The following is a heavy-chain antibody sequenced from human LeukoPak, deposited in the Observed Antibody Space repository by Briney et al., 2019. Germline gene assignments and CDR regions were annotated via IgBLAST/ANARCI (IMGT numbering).Heavy chain of an antibody. V-gene: IGHV3-11*04. CDR3: ARNYGLDCRSTTCAGAFDI. D-gene: IGHD2-2*01. Sequence: GGSLRLSCAASGFTFSDYYMSWIRQAPGKGLEWVSYISSSGSTIYYADSVKGRFTISRDNTRNSLFLQMNSLRVDDTALYYCARNYGLDCRSTTCAGAFDIWGQGTMVTVSP. CDR2: ISSSGSTI. CDR1: GFTFSDYY. J-gene: IGHJ3*02.